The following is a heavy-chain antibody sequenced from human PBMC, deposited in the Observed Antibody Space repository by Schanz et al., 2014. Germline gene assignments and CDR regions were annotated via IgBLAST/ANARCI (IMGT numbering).Heavy chain of an antibody. V-gene: IGHV3-23*01. D-gene: IGHD6-19*01. J-gene: IGHJ4*02. Sequence: EVQLLESGGGLVQPGGSLRLSCAASKFTFSNYAMSWVRQAPGKGLEWVSSISGSGGGTYYADSVKGRFTVSRDNSKNTLYLQMNSLRAGDTAVYYCGRDYSGGALDYWGQGTLVTVSS. CDR2: ISGSGGGT. CDR1: KFTFSNYA. CDR3: GRDYSGGALDY.